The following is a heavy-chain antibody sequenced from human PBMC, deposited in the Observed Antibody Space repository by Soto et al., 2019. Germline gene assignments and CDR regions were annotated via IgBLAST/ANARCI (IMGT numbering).Heavy chain of an antibody. CDR1: GGSISSYY. J-gene: IGHJ5*02. V-gene: IGHV4-59*01. CDR2: IYYSGST. D-gene: IGHD6-13*01. Sequence: SETLSLTCTVSGGSISSYYWSWIRQPPGKGLEWIGYIYYSGSTNYNPSLKSRVTISVDTSKNQFSLKLSSVTAVDTAVYYCARARYSRDWFDPWGQGTLVTVSS. CDR3: ARARYSRDWFDP.